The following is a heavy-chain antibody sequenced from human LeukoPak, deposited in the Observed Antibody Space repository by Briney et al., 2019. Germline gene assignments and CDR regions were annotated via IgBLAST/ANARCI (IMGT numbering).Heavy chain of an antibody. D-gene: IGHD2-15*01. V-gene: IGHV3-48*01. CDR2: ISDTSNTM. CDR1: GFTVSTNY. J-gene: IGHJ6*03. Sequence: GGSLRLSCAASGFTVSTNYMNWVRQAPGKGLEWLSYISDTSNTMYYADFVKGRFTISRDNADGSLFLQMDSLTAEDTAVYYCVRASVTVVDPFYFYYYMDVWGKGTTVTVSS. CDR3: VRASVTVVDPFYFYYYMDV.